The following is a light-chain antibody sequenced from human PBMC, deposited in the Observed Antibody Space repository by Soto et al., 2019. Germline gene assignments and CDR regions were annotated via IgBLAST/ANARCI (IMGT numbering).Light chain of an antibody. CDR3: QQYEKSPLT. CDR1: QSLSRYF. CDR2: DAS. V-gene: IGKV3-20*01. Sequence: EIVLTQSPSTLSFSPGDRATLSCRASQSLSRYFLAWYQQKPGQAPRLLIYDASNRATGVPDRFSGSGSGKDFTLTISRLESEDFAVYHCQQYEKSPLTFGGGTKVEI. J-gene: IGKJ4*01.